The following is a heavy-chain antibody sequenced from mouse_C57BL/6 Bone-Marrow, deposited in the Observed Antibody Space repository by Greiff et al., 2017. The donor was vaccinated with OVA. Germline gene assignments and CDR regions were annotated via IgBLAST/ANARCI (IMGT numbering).Heavy chain of an antibody. Sequence: VQLQQSGPELVKPGASVKISCKASGYAFSSSWMNWVKQRPGKGLEWIGRIYPGDGATNYNGKFKGKATLTADKSSSTAYMQLSILTSEDSAVYCCARLTETRGFAYWGKGTLVTVSA. CDR3: ARLTETRGFAY. J-gene: IGHJ3*01. CDR1: GYAFSSSW. V-gene: IGHV1-82*01. CDR2: IYPGDGAT. D-gene: IGHD4-1*01.